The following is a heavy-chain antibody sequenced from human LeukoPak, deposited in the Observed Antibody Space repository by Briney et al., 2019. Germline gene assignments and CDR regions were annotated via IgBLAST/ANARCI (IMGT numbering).Heavy chain of an antibody. J-gene: IGHJ4*02. CDR3: VTGRYYGDDFDY. CDR1: GFIFSSNY. V-gene: IGHV3-53*01. Sequence: GSLRLSCAASGFIFSSNYMTWVRQAPGKGLEWVSVIYSDGSTYYADSVKGRVSISIDNAKNTLYLHMNSLRPDDTAVYYCVTGRYYGDDFDYWDQGTLVTASS. CDR2: IYSDGST. D-gene: IGHD4-17*01.